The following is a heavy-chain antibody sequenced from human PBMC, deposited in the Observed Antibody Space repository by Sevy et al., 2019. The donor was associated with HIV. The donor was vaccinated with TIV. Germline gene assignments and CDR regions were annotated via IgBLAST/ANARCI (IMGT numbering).Heavy chain of an antibody. CDR1: GFAFSTHA. V-gene: IGHV3-30-3*01. CDR2: ISYEGTET. CDR3: ARDGGYSVKWYPLY. Sequence: GGSLRLSCAASGFAFSTHAMHWVRQAPGKGLEWVAVISYEGTETFYAASLEGRFTTARDNSKNMLSLQINSLRPEETAVYYCARDGGYSVKWYPLYWGHGTLVTVSS. J-gene: IGHJ4*01. D-gene: IGHD1-26*01.